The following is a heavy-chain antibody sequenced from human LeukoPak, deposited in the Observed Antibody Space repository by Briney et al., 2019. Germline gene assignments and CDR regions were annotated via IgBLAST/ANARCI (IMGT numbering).Heavy chain of an antibody. CDR1: GFTFSGYS. D-gene: IGHD5-24*01. Sequence: PGGSLRLSCAASGFTFSGYSMNWVRQAPGKGLEWVSYVSSSGTTTYYADSVKGRFTISRDNGKNLVSLQMNSLRDEDTAVYYCARADRDGNKRFLDWGQGTLVTVSS. J-gene: IGHJ4*02. V-gene: IGHV3-48*02. CDR3: ARADRDGNKRFLD. CDR2: VSSSGTTT.